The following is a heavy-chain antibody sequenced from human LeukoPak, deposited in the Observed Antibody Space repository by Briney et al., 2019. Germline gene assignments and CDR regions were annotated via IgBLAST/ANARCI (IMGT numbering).Heavy chain of an antibody. V-gene: IGHV1-18*01. CDR2: VSAYKGYT. CDR1: GYVFNSFG. J-gene: IGHJ6*03. CDR3: ARAYDFWSGPYYMNV. Sequence: GASVKVSCKTSGYVFNSFGITWLRQAPGQGLEWMGWVSAYKGYTSHAQKFQGRVTMTRDTSISTAYMELSRLRSDDTAVYYCARAYDFWSGPYYMNVWGKGTTVTVSS. D-gene: IGHD3-3*01.